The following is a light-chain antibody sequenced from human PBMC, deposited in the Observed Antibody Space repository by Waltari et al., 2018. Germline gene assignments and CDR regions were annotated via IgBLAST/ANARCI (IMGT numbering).Light chain of an antibody. V-gene: IGKV3-20*01. CDR2: RAS. J-gene: IGKJ1*01. Sequence: IGLTQAPGHAPFAPGGRGNLPCRARQTVGSSSLAWYQQKPGPAPRLVIYRASRRATGIPDRFSGSGSGTDFSLTISRLEPEDFAVYYCQQHGTLPATFGQGTKVEIK. CDR3: QQHGTLPAT. CDR1: QTVGSSS.